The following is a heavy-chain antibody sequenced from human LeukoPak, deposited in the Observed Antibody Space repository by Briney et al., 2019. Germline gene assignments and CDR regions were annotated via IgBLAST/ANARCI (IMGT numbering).Heavy chain of an antibody. CDR2: IYYRGST. J-gene: IGHJ4*02. D-gene: IGHD4-11*01. Sequence: SETLSLTCTVSGGSISSYYWSWIRQPPGKGLEWNGYIYYRGSTNYNPSLKSRVTISVDTSKKQFSLKLSSVTAADTAVYYCARKDYSNTFDYWGQGTLVTVSS. CDR3: ARKDYSNTFDY. CDR1: GGSISSYY. V-gene: IGHV4-59*01.